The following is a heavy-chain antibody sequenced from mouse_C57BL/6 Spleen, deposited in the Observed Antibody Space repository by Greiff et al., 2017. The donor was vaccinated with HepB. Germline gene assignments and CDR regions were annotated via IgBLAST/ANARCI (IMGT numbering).Heavy chain of an antibody. V-gene: IGHV1-55*01. CDR1: GYTFTSYW. CDR3: ARRSLYGSSDWFAY. J-gene: IGHJ3*01. CDR2: IYPGSGST. D-gene: IGHD1-1*01. Sequence: VQLQHSGAELVKPGASVKMSCKASGYTFTSYWITWVKQRPGQGLEWIGDIYPGSGSTNYNEKFKSKATLTVDTSSSTAYMQLSSLTSEDSAVYYCARRSLYGSSDWFAYWGQGTLVTVSA.